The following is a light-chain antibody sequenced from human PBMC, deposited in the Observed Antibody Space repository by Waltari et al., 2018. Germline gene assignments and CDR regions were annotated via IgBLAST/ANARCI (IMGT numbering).Light chain of an antibody. V-gene: IGLV4-69*01. CDR2: VNSDGSH. Sequence: QLVLTQSPSASASLGASVTLTCTLSSGNSTTILAWLPQQPEKGPRYLMNVNSDGSHNKGVGIPDRFSGSSSGAERYLTISSLQSEDEADYYCQTGGHGTWVFGGGTRLTVL. J-gene: IGLJ3*02. CDR1: SGNSTTI. CDR3: QTGGHGTWV.